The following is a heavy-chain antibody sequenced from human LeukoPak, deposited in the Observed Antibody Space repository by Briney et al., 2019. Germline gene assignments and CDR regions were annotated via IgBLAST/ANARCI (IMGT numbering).Heavy chain of an antibody. CDR2: FDPANGGK. J-gene: IGHJ4*02. Sequence: ASVKVSCKVSGNTLTEVSMHWVRQAPGKGLQWIGGFDPANGGKIYAQQLQGRVTMTTDTSTSTAYMELRSLRSDDTAVYYCARMILLLGDVLTVPPRGFDYWGQGTLVTVSS. CDR3: ARMILLLGDVLTVPPRGFDY. D-gene: IGHD3-9*01. V-gene: IGHV1-24*01. CDR1: GNTLTEVS.